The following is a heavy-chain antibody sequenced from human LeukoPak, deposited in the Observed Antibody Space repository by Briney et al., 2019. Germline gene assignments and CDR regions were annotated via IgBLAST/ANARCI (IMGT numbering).Heavy chain of an antibody. J-gene: IGHJ4*02. CDR3: ASAHNDYGDYDFGY. Sequence: GGSLRLSCAASGFTFSSYWMSWVRQAPGKGLEWVANIKQDGSEKYYVDSVKGRFTISRDNAKNSLYLQMNSLRAEDTAVYYCASAHNDYGDYDFGYWGQGTLVTVSS. V-gene: IGHV3-7*02. CDR2: IKQDGSEK. CDR1: GFTFSSYW. D-gene: IGHD4-17*01.